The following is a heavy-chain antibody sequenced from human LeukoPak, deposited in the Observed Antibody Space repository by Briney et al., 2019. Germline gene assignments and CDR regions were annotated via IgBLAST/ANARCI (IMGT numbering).Heavy chain of an antibody. CDR1: GFTFRSYG. V-gene: IGHV3-30*02. CDR3: AKEGSSGSYYNVLYYGMDV. J-gene: IGHJ6*02. Sequence: GGSLRLSCAASGFTFRSYGMHWVRQAPGKGLEWVAFIRYDGSNKYYADSVKGRFTISRDNSKNTLYLQMNSLRAEDTAVYYCAKEGSSGSYYNVLYYGMDVWGQGTTVTVSS. D-gene: IGHD3-10*01. CDR2: IRYDGSNK.